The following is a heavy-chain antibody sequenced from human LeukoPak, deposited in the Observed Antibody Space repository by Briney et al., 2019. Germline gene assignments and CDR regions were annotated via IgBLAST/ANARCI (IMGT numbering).Heavy chain of an antibody. D-gene: IGHD3-16*01. J-gene: IGHJ4*02. CDR2: INHNGNT. CDR3: ATVAIGAKCDFDH. V-gene: IGHV4-34*01. CDR1: GGSISTFS. Sequence: SETLSLTCSVSGGSISTFSYNWSCQHPGKGLEWIGEINHNGNTNYNPSLKGRVTLSVDKSKNQFSLKLRSVTAADTALYYCATVAIGAKCDFDHWGQGLLVTVSS.